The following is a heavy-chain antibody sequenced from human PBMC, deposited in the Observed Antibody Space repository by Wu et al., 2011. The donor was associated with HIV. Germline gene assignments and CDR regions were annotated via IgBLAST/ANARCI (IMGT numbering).Heavy chain of an antibody. CDR2: LIPMYGTA. D-gene: IGHD3-22*01. CDR1: GATFTSYA. V-gene: IGHV1-69*18. J-gene: IGHJ4*02. CDR3: VRRADSFDSSAYYY. Sequence: QVQLVQSGAEVKNPGSSVRVSCKASGATFTSYALSWVRQAPGQGLEWMGRLIPMYGTANYAQKFQGRVTITADESTSTAYMDVSSLRSEDTAVYYCVRRADSFDSSAYYYWGQGTLVTVSP.